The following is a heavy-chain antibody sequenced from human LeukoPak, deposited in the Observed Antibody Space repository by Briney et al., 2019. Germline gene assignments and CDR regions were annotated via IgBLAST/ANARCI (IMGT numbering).Heavy chain of an antibody. CDR1: GGSISSGSYY. J-gene: IGHJ4*02. Sequence: PSQTLSLTCTVSGGSISSGSYYWSWIRQPAGKGLEWIGRIYTSGSTNYNPSLKSRVTISVDTSKNQFSLKLSSVIAADTAIFYCARHSGMTTATAYLDYWGQGILVTVSS. CDR2: IYTSGST. CDR3: ARHSGMTTATAYLDY. V-gene: IGHV4-61*02. D-gene: IGHD4-17*01.